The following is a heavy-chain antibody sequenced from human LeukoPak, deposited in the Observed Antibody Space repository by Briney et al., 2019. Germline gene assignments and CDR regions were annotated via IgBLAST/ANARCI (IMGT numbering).Heavy chain of an antibody. J-gene: IGHJ4*02. CDR1: GYTFTTYG. CDR3: ARDGRFGELLDY. CDR2: ISAYNGDT. Sequence: EASVKVSCRASGYTFTTYGISWVRQAPGQGLEWMGWISAYNGDTNYAQELRGRVTMTTVTSTNTVYMELRSLRSDDTAVYYCARDGRFGELLDYWGQGTPVTVSS. V-gene: IGHV1-18*01. D-gene: IGHD3-10*01.